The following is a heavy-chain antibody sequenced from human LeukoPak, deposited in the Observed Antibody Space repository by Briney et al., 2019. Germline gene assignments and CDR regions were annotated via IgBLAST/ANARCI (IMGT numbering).Heavy chain of an antibody. Sequence: SSETLSLTCTVSGGSISSSSYYWGWIRQPPGKGLEWIGSIYYSGSTYYNPSLKSRVTISVDTSKNQFSLKLSSVTAADTAVYYCARHPRTYYYDSSGFDYWGQGTLVTVSS. V-gene: IGHV4-39*01. CDR3: ARHPRTYYYDSSGFDY. CDR2: IYYSGST. D-gene: IGHD3-22*01. CDR1: GGSISSSSYY. J-gene: IGHJ4*02.